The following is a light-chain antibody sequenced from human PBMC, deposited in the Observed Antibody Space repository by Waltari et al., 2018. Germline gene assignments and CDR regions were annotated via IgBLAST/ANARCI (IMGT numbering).Light chain of an antibody. J-gene: IGLJ2*01. CDR2: DVS. CDR1: SSDIGANYAF. CDR3: CSYAGSHVL. V-gene: IGLV2-11*01. Sequence: QSALTQPRSVSGSPGQSVTISCTGTSSDIGANYAFVSWYQQHPGKAPKPVIYDVSVRPLGVPGRFSGPKSGNTASLTISGLQSEDEAEYSCCSYAGSHVLLGGGTKLTVL.